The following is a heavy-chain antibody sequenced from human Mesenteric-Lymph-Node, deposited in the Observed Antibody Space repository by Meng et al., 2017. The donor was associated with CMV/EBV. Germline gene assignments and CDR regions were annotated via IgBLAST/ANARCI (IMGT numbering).Heavy chain of an antibody. CDR1: GYTFTGYC. D-gene: IGHD2-2*01. CDR2: INPNSGGT. CDR3: ARLIVPAATWDAFDI. V-gene: IGHV1-2*02. J-gene: IGHJ3*02. Sequence: ASVKVSCKASGYTFTGYCMHWVRQAPGQGLEWMGWINPNSGGTNYAQKFQGRVTMTRDTSISTAYMELSRLRSDDTAVYYCARLIVPAATWDAFDIWGQGTMVTVSS.